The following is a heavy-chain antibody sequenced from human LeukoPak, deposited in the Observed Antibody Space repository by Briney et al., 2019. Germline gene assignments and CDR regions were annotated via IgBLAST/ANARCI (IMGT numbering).Heavy chain of an antibody. D-gene: IGHD5-24*01. CDR2: IYYSGST. Sequence: ASETLSLTCTVPGGSISSYCWSWVRQPPGKGLEWIGYIYYSGSTHYNPSLKSRVTISVDTSKNQFPHKLSYVTAADTAVYSCARDREAVPEMGAFDIWGQGTMVTVSS. CDR3: ARDREAVPEMGAFDI. CDR1: GGSISSYC. V-gene: IGHV4-59*01. J-gene: IGHJ3*02.